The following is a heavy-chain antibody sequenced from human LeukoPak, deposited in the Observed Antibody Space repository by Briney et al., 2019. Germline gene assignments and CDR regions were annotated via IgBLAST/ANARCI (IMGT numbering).Heavy chain of an antibody. CDR3: ARTISSGYSY. Sequence: PGGSLRLSCTASGFTFSNYEMNWVRQAPGKGLEWVSSISSSSSYIYYADSVKGRFTISRDNAKNSLYLQMNSLRAEDTAVYYCARTISSGYSYWGQGALVTVSS. CDR1: GFTFSNYE. J-gene: IGHJ4*02. V-gene: IGHV3-21*01. CDR2: ISSSSSYI. D-gene: IGHD3-22*01.